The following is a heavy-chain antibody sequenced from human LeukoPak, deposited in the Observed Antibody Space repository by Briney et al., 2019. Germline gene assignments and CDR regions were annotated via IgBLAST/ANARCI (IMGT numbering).Heavy chain of an antibody. J-gene: IGHJ4*02. V-gene: IGHV3-30*18. D-gene: IGHD6-19*01. CDR2: ISYDGNNK. Sequence: GRSLRLSCAASGFTFSSYGMHWVRQAPGKGLEWVAVISYDGNNKYYTDSVKGRFTISRDNSKNTLYLQMNSLRAEDTAVYYCAKEAGYSSGWFDYWGQGTLVTVTS. CDR3: AKEAGYSSGWFDY. CDR1: GFTFSSYG.